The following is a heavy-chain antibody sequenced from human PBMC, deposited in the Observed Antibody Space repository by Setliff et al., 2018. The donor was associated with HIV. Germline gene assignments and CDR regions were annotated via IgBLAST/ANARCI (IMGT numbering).Heavy chain of an antibody. V-gene: IGHV4-39*02. D-gene: IGHD2-8*01. Sequence: SETLSLTCTVSGGSISSSNYFWGWIRQPPGKGLEWIGNIYYSGSTYYNPSLKSRVTISLDTSKNQFSLKLTSVTAADTAVYYCARDRVMSAVKFWYFDLWGRGTLVTVSS. CDR1: GGSISSSNYF. CDR2: IYYSGST. CDR3: ARDRVMSAVKFWYFDL. J-gene: IGHJ2*01.